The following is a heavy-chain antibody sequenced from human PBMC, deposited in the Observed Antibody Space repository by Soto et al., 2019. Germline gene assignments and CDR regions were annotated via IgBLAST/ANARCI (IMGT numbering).Heavy chain of an antibody. V-gene: IGHV3-73*01. CDR2: IRSKANSYTT. Sequence: PGGSLRLSCAASGFTFSGSAMHWVRQASGKGLEWVGRIRSKANSYTTAYAASVKGRFTISRDDSKNTAYLQMNSLKTEDTAVYYCTRRVGPEEAYCSGGSCYKEAVDWGQGTLVTVSS. CDR3: TRRVGPEEAYCSGGSCYKEAVD. CDR1: GFTFSGSA. J-gene: IGHJ4*02. D-gene: IGHD2-15*01.